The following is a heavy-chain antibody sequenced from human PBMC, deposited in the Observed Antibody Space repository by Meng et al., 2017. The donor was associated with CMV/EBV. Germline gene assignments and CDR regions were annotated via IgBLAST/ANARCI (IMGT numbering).Heavy chain of an antibody. J-gene: IGHJ3*02. CDR3: AGTYYYDSSGYYYSAFDI. Sequence: SVTVSCKASGGTFSSYAISWVRQAPGQGLEWMGGIIPIFGTANYAQKFQGRVTITTDESTSTAYMELSSLRSEDTAVYYCAGTYYYDSSGYYYSAFDIWGQGTMVTVSS. CDR2: IIPIFGTA. D-gene: IGHD3-22*01. V-gene: IGHV1-69*05. CDR1: GGTFSSYA.